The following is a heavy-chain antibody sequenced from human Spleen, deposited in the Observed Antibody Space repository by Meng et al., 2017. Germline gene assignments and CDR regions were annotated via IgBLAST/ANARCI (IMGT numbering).Heavy chain of an antibody. CDR1: GGSFSGYS. D-gene: IGHD4-11*01. CDR2: ISHSGST. V-gene: IGHV4-34*01. CDR3: ARGPTTMAHDFDY. J-gene: IGHJ4*02. Sequence: QVQLQQWAAGLVKPSETLSLTCDVYGGSFSGYSWSWIRQPPGKGLEWIGEISHSGSTNYSPSLKNRVTISLDTSKNQFSLKLRSVTAADTAVYYCARGPTTMAHDFDYWGQGTLVTVSS.